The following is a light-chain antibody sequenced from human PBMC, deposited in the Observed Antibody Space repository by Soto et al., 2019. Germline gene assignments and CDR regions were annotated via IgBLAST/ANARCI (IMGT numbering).Light chain of an antibody. V-gene: IGKV3-20*01. J-gene: IGKJ1*01. CDR1: QSAYSSY. CDR3: QQYAGSPLT. Sequence: ELVLPQSPGTLSLSPWDRATLSCRSSQSAYSSYLSWYQQKPGQAPRRLIFGASFRATGIPDRVSGSGSGTDFTLTINRVEPEDFAVYFCQQYAGSPLTFGQGTKVDIK. CDR2: GAS.